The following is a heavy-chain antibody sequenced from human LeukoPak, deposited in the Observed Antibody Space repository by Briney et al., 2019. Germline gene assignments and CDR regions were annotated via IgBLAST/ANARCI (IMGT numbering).Heavy chain of an antibody. CDR3: ARGEDLDSSSWYRSGYFDY. CDR2: INHSGST. D-gene: IGHD6-13*01. V-gene: IGHV4-34*01. CDR1: GGSFSGYY. J-gene: IGHJ4*02. Sequence: PSETLSLTCAVYGGSFSGYYWSWIRQPPGKGLEWIGEINHSGSTNYNPSLKSRVTISVDTSKNQFSLKLSSVTAADTAVYYCARGEDLDSSSWYRSGYFDYWGQGTLVTVSS.